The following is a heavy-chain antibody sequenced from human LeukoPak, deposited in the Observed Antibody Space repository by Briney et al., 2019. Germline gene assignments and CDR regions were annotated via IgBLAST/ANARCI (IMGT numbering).Heavy chain of an antibody. CDR1: GFTFSSYG. CDR3: AKDRVQQQLVPHYYYYGMDV. CDR2: ISYDGSNK. J-gene: IGHJ6*02. D-gene: IGHD6-13*01. V-gene: IGHV3-30*18. Sequence: QSGGSLRLSCAASGFTFSSYGMHWVRQAPGKGLEWVEVISYDGSNKYYADSVKGRFTISRDNSKNTLYLQMNSLRAEDTAVYYCAKDRVQQQLVPHYYYYGMDVWGQGTTVTVSS.